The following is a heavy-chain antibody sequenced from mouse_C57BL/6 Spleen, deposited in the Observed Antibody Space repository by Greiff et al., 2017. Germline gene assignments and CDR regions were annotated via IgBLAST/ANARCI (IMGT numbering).Heavy chain of an antibody. D-gene: IGHD1-1*01. CDR3: ASYYGSSPLGYFDV. V-gene: IGHV1-9*01. J-gene: IGHJ1*03. CDR2: ILSGSGST. CDR1: GYTFAGYW. Sequence: VQVVESAAELMQPRASVQLSCKATGYTFAGYWIELVMQRPGHGLEWIGEILSGSGSTNSNVKFKGKAPFTADPSSNTAYMQLSSLTTEDSAIXYCASYYGSSPLGYFDVRGTAATVTVSS.